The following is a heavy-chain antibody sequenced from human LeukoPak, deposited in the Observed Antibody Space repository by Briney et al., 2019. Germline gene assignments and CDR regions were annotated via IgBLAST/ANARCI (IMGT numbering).Heavy chain of an antibody. J-gene: IGHJ4*02. V-gene: IGHV1-69*13. CDR1: GGTFSSYA. CDR2: IIPIFGTA. CDR3: ARDSGVVPAAMGFDY. Sequence: GASVKVSCKASGGTFSSYAISWVRQAPGQGLEWMGGIIPIFGTANYAQKFQGRVTITADESTSTASMELSSLRSEDTAVYYCARDSGVVPAAMGFDYWGQGTLVTVSS. D-gene: IGHD2-2*01.